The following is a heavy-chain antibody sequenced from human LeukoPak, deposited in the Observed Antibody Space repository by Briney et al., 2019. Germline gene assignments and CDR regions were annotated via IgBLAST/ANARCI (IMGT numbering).Heavy chain of an antibody. D-gene: IGHD5-24*01. V-gene: IGHV4-59*01. CDR3: ARAGTLQSNPSAFDI. CDR2: IYYSGST. Sequence: PSETLSLTCTVSGGSISSYYWSWIRQPPGKALEWIGYIYYSGSTSYNPSLRSRVTISVDTSKNQFSLKLYSVTAADTAVYYCARAGTLQSNPSAFDIWGQGTMVTVSS. CDR1: GGSISSYY. J-gene: IGHJ3*02.